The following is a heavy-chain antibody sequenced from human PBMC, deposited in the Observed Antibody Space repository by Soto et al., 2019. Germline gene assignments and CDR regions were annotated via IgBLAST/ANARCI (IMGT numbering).Heavy chain of an antibody. V-gene: IGHV3-11*01. D-gene: IGHD3-10*01. Sequence: GGSLRLSCGASGFTFSDYYMSWIRQVPGKGLEWVSYISIGGTPIYYADSVKGRFTISRDNAQNSLYLHMTSPTGEDTALFYCVRGPEELVYYNGIDVWGQGTTVTVSS. CDR2: ISIGGTPI. J-gene: IGHJ6*02. CDR1: GFTFSDYY. CDR3: VRGPEELVYYNGIDV.